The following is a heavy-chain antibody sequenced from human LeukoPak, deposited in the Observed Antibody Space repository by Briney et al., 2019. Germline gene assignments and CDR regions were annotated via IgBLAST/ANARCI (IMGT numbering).Heavy chain of an antibody. J-gene: IGHJ4*02. D-gene: IGHD5-12*01. V-gene: IGHV4-34*01. CDR2: INHSGST. CDR1: GGSFSGYY. Sequence: SETLSLTCAVYGGSFSGYYWSWIRQPPGKGLEWIGEINHSGSTNYNPSLKSRVTISVDTSKNQFSLKLSSVTAADTAVYYCARGYSGYDIDFDYWGQGTLVTVSS. CDR3: ARGYSGYDIDFDY.